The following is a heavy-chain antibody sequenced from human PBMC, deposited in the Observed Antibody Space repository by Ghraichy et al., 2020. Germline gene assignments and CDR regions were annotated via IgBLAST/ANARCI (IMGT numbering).Heavy chain of an antibody. D-gene: IGHD3-9*01. J-gene: IGHJ6*03. CDR1: GGSISSGGYY. V-gene: IGHV4-31*03. CDR2: IYYSGST. CDR3: ARAISTYYDILTGYRIHSYYMDV. Sequence: SETLSLTCTVSGGSISSGGYYWSWIRQHPGKGLEWIGYIYYSGSTYYNPSLKSRVTISVDTSKNQFSLKLSSVTAADTAVYYCARAISTYYDILTGYRIHSYYMDVWGKGTTVTVSS.